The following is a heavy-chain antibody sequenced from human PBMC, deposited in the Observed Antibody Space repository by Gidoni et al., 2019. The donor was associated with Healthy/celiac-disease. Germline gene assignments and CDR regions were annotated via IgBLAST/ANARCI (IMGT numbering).Heavy chain of an antibody. J-gene: IGHJ6*02. Sequence: EVQLLESGGGLVQPGGSLRLSCAASGFTFSRYAMSWVRQAPGKGLEWVSAISGSGGSTYYADSVKGRFTISRDNSKNTLYLQMNSLRADDTAVYYCATFLLGVYYYYYYYGMDVWGQGTTVTVSS. CDR1: GFTFSRYA. V-gene: IGHV3-23*01. D-gene: IGHD3-3*01. CDR2: ISGSGGST. CDR3: ATFLLGVYYYYYYYGMDV.